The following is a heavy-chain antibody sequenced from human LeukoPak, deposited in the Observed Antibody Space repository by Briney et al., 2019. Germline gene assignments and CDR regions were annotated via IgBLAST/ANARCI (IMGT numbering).Heavy chain of an antibody. Sequence: PSETLSLTCIASGGSISSGGYYWSWIRQPPGKGLEWIGYIYHSGSTYYNPSLKSRVTISVDRSKNQFSLKLSSVTAADTAVYYCARSHDSYSSSWYAHARPTHFDYWGQGTLVTVSS. CDR1: GGSISSGGYY. D-gene: IGHD6-13*01. CDR3: ARSHDSYSSSWYAHARPTHFDY. V-gene: IGHV4-30-2*01. CDR2: IYHSGST. J-gene: IGHJ4*02.